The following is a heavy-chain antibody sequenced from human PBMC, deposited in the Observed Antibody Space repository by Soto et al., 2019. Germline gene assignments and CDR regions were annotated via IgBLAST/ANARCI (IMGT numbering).Heavy chain of an antibody. CDR1: GGSFSGYY. CDR3: ARASYDSSGYYYYFDY. D-gene: IGHD3-22*01. J-gene: IGHJ4*02. CDR2: INHSGST. Sequence: SETLSLTCAVYGGSFSGYYWSWIRQPPGKGLEWIGEINHSGSTNYNPSLKSRVTISVDTAKNQFSLKLSSVTAADTAVYYCARASYDSSGYYYYFDYWGQGTLVTVSS. V-gene: IGHV4-34*01.